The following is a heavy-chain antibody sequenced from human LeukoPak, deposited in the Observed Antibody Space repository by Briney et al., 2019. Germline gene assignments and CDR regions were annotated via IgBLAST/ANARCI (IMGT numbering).Heavy chain of an antibody. CDR2: IYSDGTT. V-gene: IGHV3-66*01. D-gene: IGHD1-26*01. J-gene: IGHJ6*03. CDR1: GFTVSNNY. Sequence: GGSLRLSCAASGFTVSNNYMSWVRQASGKGLEWVSLIYSDGTTYYADSVKGRFTISRDNSKNTLYLQMNSLRVEDMAVYFCARVGIRVGATRDYYYYMDVWGKGTTVTVSS. CDR3: ARVGIRVGATRDYYYYMDV.